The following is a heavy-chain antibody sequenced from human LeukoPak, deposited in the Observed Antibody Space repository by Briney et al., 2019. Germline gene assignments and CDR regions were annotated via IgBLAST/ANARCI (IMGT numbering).Heavy chain of an antibody. CDR2: IYYSGST. CDR1: GGSMNNRDYY. D-gene: IGHD4-11*01. CDR3: ARASVTYYYYYYMDV. V-gene: IGHV4-30-4*02. J-gene: IGHJ6*03. Sequence: PSEALSLTCTVSGGSMNNRDYYWSWIRQPPGKGLEWIGYIYYSGSTYYNPSLKSRVTISVDTSKNQFSLKLSSVTAADTAVYYCARASVTYYYYYYMDVWGKGTTVTVSS.